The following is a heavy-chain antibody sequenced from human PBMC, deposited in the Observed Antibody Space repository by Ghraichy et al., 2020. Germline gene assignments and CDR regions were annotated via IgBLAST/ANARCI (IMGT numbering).Heavy chain of an antibody. D-gene: IGHD6-13*01. Sequence: SETLSLTCTVSGGSMTRYYWSWIRQPPGKGLEWIGYIYHSGSTNYNPSLKSRVSISLDTSEKQFSLKLSSVTAADTAVYYCARVPHSSWPDPYFDSWGQGTLVTVSS. V-gene: IGHV4-59*01. CDR3: ARVPHSSWPDPYFDS. CDR1: GGSMTRYY. J-gene: IGHJ4*02. CDR2: IYHSGST.